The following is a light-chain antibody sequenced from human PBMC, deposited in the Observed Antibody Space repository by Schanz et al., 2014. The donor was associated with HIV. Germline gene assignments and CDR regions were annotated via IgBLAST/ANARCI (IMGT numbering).Light chain of an antibody. CDR3: SSYTTSTTRV. CDR2: EVS. V-gene: IGLV2-18*02. Sequence: QSALTQPPSVSGSPGQLVTISCTGTSSDVGGYNRVSWFQQSPGTAPKLMIYEVSDRPSGVPVRFFGSKSGNTASLTISGLQTEDEADYYCSSYTTSTTRVFGGGTKLTVL. CDR1: SSDVGGYNR. J-gene: IGLJ3*02.